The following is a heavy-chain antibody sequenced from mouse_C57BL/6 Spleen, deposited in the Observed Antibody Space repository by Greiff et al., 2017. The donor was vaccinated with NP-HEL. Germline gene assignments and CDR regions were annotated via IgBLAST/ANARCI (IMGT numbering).Heavy chain of an antibody. CDR1: GYTFTDYY. D-gene: IGHD2-3*01. CDR3: ARRRDGYYYFDY. V-gene: IGHV1-26*01. J-gene: IGHJ2*01. CDR2: INPNNGGT. Sequence: EVKLQQSGPELVKPGASVKISCKASGYTFTDYYMNWVKQSHGKSLEWIGDINPNNGGTSYNQKFKGKATLTVDKSSSTAYMELRSLTSEDSAVYYCARRRDGYYYFDYWGQGTTLTVSS.